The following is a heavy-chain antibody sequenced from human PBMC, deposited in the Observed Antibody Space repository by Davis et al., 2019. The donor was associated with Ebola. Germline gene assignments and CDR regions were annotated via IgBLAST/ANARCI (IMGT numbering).Heavy chain of an antibody. CDR2: ISYSGST. D-gene: IGHD2-8*01. CDR1: GGSISSYY. CDR3: ARERTSGTFDY. J-gene: IGHJ4*02. Sequence: PSETLSLTCTVSGGSISSYYWTWIRQPPGKGLEWIGCISYSGSTNYNPSLKSRVTISVDTSKNHFSLKLTSVTAADTAVYYCARERTSGTFDYWGQGTLVTVSS. V-gene: IGHV4-59*01.